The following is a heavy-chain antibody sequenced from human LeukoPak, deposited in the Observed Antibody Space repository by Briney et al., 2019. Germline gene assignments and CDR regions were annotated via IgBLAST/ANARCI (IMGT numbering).Heavy chain of an antibody. J-gene: IGHJ6*03. Sequence: GGSLRLSCAASGFTVSSNYMSWVRQAPGKGLEWVSVIYSGGSTYYADSVKGRFTISRDNSKNTLYLQMNSLRAEDTAVCYCARDGGIAVSGHYYYYMDVWGKGTTVTVSS. D-gene: IGHD6-19*01. CDR2: IYSGGST. CDR1: GFTVSSNY. CDR3: ARDGGIAVSGHYYYYMDV. V-gene: IGHV3-53*01.